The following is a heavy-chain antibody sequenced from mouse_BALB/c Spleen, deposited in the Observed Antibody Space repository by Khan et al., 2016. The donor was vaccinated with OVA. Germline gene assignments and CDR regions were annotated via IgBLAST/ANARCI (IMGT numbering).Heavy chain of an antibody. CDR2: ISDGGSYT. Sequence: EVQLVESGGGLVKPGGSLKLSCAASGFTFSDYYMYWVRQTPEKRLEWVATISDGGSYTYYPDSVKGRFTISRDDAKNNLYLQMSSLKSEDTAMYFCARGHYGSPFAYWGQGLWSLSLQ. D-gene: IGHD2-1*01. J-gene: IGHJ3*01. CDR1: GFTFSDYY. CDR3: ARGHYGSPFAY. V-gene: IGHV5-4*02.